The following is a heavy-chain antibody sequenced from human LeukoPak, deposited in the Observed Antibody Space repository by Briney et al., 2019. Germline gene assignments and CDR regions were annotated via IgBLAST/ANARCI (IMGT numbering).Heavy chain of an antibody. CDR2: FSNDGSST. J-gene: IGHJ4*02. CDR1: GFTFSSYW. CDR3: AKEHLQSFSH. V-gene: IGHV3-74*01. D-gene: IGHD1/OR15-1a*01. Sequence: GGSLRLSCAASGFTFSSYWMHWVRQAPGKGLVWVSRFSNDGSSTSYADSVKGRFTISRDNAKNTLFLQMNSLRAEDTALYYCAKEHLQSFSHWGQGTLVTVSS.